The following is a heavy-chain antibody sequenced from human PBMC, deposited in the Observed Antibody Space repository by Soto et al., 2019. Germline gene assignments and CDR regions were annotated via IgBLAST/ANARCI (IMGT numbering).Heavy chain of an antibody. CDR3: ARGGRYYDILTGYSSDYYGMDV. CDR1: GGSFSGYY. Sequence: SETLSLTCAVYGGSFSGYYWSWIRQPPGKGLEWIGEINHSGSTNYNPSLKSRVTISVDTSKNQFSLKLSSVTAADTAVYYCARGGRYYDILTGYSSDYYGMDVWGQGTTVTVSS. CDR2: INHSGST. D-gene: IGHD3-9*01. V-gene: IGHV4-34*01. J-gene: IGHJ6*02.